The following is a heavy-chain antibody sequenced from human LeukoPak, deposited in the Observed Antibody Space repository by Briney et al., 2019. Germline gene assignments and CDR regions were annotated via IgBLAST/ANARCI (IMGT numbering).Heavy chain of an antibody. CDR3: ARDGYSYRTPLHYYYMDV. J-gene: IGHJ6*03. V-gene: IGHV4-4*07. D-gene: IGHD3-16*02. CDR1: GGSISSYY. CDR2: IYTSGST. Sequence: SETLSLTCTVSGGSISSYYWSWIRQPAGKGLEWIGRIYTSGSTNYNPSLKSRVTMSVDTSKNQFSLKLSSVTAADTAVYYCARDGYSYRTPLHYYYMDVWGKGTTVTVSS.